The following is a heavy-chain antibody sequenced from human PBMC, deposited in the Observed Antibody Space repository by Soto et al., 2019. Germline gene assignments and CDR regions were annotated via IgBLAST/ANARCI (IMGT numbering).Heavy chain of an antibody. CDR1: GYTFTSYH. CDR2: ISAYNGNT. J-gene: IGHJ4*02. V-gene: IGHV1-18*01. Sequence: QVQLVQSGAEVKKPGASVKVSCKASGYTFTSYHITWVRQAPGQGLEWMGWISAYNGNTNYAQKPQGRVSMTTDTSTRTAYMELRSLSSDDTAMYFCARDSPPAREWGQGTLVNDSS. CDR3: ARDSPPARE.